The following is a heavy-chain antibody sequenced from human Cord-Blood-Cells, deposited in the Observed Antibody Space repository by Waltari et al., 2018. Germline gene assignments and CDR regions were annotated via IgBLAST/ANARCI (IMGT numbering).Heavy chain of an antibody. J-gene: IGHJ2*01. CDR1: GYTFTGYY. Sequence: QVQLVQSGAEVKKPGASVKVSCKASGYTFTGYYMHWVRQAPGQGLEWMGWIKPNSGGTNYAPKFQGRVTMTRDTSSSTAYMELSRLRSDDTAVYYCARDLGHWYFDLWGRGTLVTVSS. V-gene: IGHV1-2*02. CDR2: IKPNSGGT. CDR3: ARDLGHWYFDL.